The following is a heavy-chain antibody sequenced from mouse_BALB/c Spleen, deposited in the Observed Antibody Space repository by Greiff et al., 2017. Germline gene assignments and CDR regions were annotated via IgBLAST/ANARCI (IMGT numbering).Heavy chain of an antibody. CDR3: ARDHDYYGSSRYFDV. J-gene: IGHJ1*01. CDR2: ISDGGSYT. Sequence: DVMLVESGGGLVKPGGSLKLSCAASGFTFSDYYMYWVRQTPEKRLEWVATISDGGSYTYYPDSVKGRFTISRDNAKNNLYLQMSSLKSEDTAMYYCARDHDYYGSSRYFDVWGAGTTVTVSS. CDR1: GFTFSDYY. D-gene: IGHD1-1*01. V-gene: IGHV5-4*02.